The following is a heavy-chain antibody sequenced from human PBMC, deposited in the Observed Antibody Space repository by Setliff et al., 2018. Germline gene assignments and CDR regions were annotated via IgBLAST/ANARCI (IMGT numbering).Heavy chain of an antibody. CDR1: GGTFSSYA. J-gene: IGHJ6*02. Sequence: SVKVSCKASGGTFSSYAISWVRQAPGQGLEWMGGIIPILGIANYAQKFQGRVTITADKSTSTAYMELSSLRSEDTAVYYCAVAVVPAATGYGMDVWGQGTTVTLSS. CDR2: IIPILGIA. V-gene: IGHV1-69*10. D-gene: IGHD2-2*01. CDR3: AVAVVPAATGYGMDV.